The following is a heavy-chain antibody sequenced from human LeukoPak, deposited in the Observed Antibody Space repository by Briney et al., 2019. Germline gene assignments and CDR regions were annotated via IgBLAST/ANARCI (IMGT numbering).Heavy chain of an antibody. V-gene: IGHV4-39*07. J-gene: IGHJ5*02. CDR3: ARGRGSSGWSYADWFDP. Sequence: PSETLSLTCAVSGGSISSSSYYWGWIRQPPGKGLECIGSIYYSGSTYYNPSLKSRVTISVDTSKNQFSLKLSSVTAADTAVYYCARGRGSSGWSYADWFDPWGQGTLVTVSS. CDR2: IYYSGST. CDR1: GGSISSSSYY. D-gene: IGHD6-19*01.